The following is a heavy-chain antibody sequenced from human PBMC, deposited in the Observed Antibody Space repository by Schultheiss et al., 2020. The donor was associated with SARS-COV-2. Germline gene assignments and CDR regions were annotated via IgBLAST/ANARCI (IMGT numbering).Heavy chain of an antibody. D-gene: IGHD2-2*02. CDR1: GGSINSYY. V-gene: IGHV4-38-2*02. CDR3: ARAALLYDYYYYGMDV. J-gene: IGHJ6*02. CDR2: IYHSGST. Sequence: SETLSLTCTVSGGSINSYYWSWIRQPPGKGLEWIGSIYHSGSTYYNPSLKSRVTISVDTSKNQFSLKLSSVTAADTAVYYCARAALLYDYYYYGMDVWGQGTTVTVSS.